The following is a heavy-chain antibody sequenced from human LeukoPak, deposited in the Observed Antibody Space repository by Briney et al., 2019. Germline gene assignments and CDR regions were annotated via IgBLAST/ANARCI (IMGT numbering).Heavy chain of an antibody. D-gene: IGHD3-22*01. Sequence: GASVKVSCKASGYTFTGYYMHWVRQAPGQGLEWMGWINPNSGGTNYAQKFQGRVTMTRDTSISTAYMELSRLRSDDTAVYYCARGGDKRYYYDSSGQFHDGGQGTLVSVPS. J-gene: IGHJ4*02. CDR1: GYTFTGYY. CDR2: INPNSGGT. V-gene: IGHV1-2*02. CDR3: ARGGDKRYYYDSSGQFHD.